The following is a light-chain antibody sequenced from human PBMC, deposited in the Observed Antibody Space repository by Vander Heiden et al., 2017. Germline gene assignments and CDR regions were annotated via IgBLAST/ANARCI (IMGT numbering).Light chain of an antibody. CDR1: QSVSSY. CDR2: DAS. V-gene: IGKV3-11*01. CDR3: QQRSNWPPAWT. J-gene: IGKJ1*01. Sequence: EIVLTQSQATLSLSPGERATLPCRASQSVSSYLAWYQQKPGPAPRLLIYDASNRATGIPARFSGSGSGTDFTLTISSLEPEDFAVYYCQQRSNWPPAWTFGQGTKVEIK.